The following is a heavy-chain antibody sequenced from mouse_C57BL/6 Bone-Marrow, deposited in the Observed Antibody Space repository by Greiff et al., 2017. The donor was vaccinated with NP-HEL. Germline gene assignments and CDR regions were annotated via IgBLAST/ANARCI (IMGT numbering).Heavy chain of an antibody. V-gene: IGHV6-3*01. CDR3: TMGAGYGWFAC. D-gene: IGHD2-2*01. Sequence: EVKLMESGGGLVQPGGSMKLSCVASGFTFSNYWMNWVRQSPEKGLEWVAQIRMKSDNHATHYAESVKGRFTISRDDSKSRVCLQMIHLCAEDTWIYCCTMGAGYGWFACWGNGTLVTASA. CDR1: GFTFSNYW. CDR2: IRMKSDNHAT. J-gene: IGHJ3*01.